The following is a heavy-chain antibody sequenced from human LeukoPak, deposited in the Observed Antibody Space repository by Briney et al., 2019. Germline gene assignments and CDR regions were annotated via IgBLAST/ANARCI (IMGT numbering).Heavy chain of an antibody. CDR3: AREGVLPRRVGMDV. CDR2: ISYSGST. V-gene: IGHV4-31*03. Sequence: SETLSLTCTVSGVSITSGGYFWRWIRQHPGKGLECIGHISYSGSTYYTPSLKSRVTISADTSKNQYSLKVSSVTAADTAVYYCAREGVLPRRVGMDVWGQGTTVTVSS. CDR1: GVSITSGGYF. J-gene: IGHJ6*02. D-gene: IGHD2-8*01.